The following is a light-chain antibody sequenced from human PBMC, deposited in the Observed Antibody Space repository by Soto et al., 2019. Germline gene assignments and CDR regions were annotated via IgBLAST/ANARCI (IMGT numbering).Light chain of an antibody. CDR3: QQRSSWPLT. CDR1: QSVNTY. CDR2: DTS. V-gene: IGKV3-11*02. J-gene: IGKJ4*01. Sequence: EIVLTQSPVPLSLSPGESVTLSCRASQSVNTYLTWHQQKPGQVPRLLIYDTSNRATGIPPRFNGSGSERDFTLTISSLEPEDSAVYYCQQRSSWPLTFGGGTKVDIK.